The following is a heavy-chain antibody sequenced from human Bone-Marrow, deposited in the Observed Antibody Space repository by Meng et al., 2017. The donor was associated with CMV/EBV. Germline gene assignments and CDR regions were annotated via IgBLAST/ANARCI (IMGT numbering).Heavy chain of an antibody. Sequence: SGPTLVKPPQTLTLTCTFSWFSLRTSGVGVGWIRQPPGKALEWLALIYWNDDKRYSPSLKSRLTITKDTSKNQVVLTMTNMDPVDTATYYCAHDGGAYYDFWSGYYTRYYYYGMDVWGQGTTVTVSS. D-gene: IGHD3-3*01. CDR3: AHDGGAYYDFWSGYYTRYYYYGMDV. J-gene: IGHJ6*02. CDR1: WFSLRTSGVG. CDR2: IYWNDDK. V-gene: IGHV2-5*01.